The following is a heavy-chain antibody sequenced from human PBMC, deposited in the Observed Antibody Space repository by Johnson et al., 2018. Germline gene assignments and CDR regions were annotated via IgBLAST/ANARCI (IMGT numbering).Heavy chain of an antibody. CDR3: ARAPGYYYNMDV. Sequence: QVQLVQSGGGVVQPGRSXRLSCAASGFTLSNYAMHWVRQAPGKGLEWVAVISYDGRNQYYADSVKGRFTISRDNSKNTLYLQMNSLRAEDTAVYYCARAPGYYYNMDVWGKGTTVTVSS. CDR2: ISYDGRNQ. V-gene: IGHV3-30-3*01. D-gene: IGHD7-27*01. J-gene: IGHJ6*03. CDR1: GFTLSNYA.